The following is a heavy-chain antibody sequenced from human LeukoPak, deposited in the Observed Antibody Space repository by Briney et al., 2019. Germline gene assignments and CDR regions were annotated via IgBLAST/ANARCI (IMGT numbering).Heavy chain of an antibody. Sequence: TSQTLSLTCTVSGGSISSGSYYWSWIRQPAGKGLEWIGRIYTSGSTNYNPSLKSRVTISVDTSKNQFSLKLSSVTAADTAVYYCAREVVVPAAIYYYYYYMDVWGKGTTVTVSS. CDR3: AREVVVPAAIYYYYYYMDV. V-gene: IGHV4-61*02. CDR2: IYTSGST. D-gene: IGHD2-2*01. CDR1: GGSISSGSYY. J-gene: IGHJ6*03.